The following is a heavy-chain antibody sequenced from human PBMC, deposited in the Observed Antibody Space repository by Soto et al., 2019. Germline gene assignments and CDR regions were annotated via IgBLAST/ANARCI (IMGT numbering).Heavy chain of an antibody. Sequence: SSVKVSCKASGYTFTCYYMHWVRQAPGQGLEWMGWINPNSGGTNYAQKFQGWVTMTRDTSISTAYMELSRLRSADTAVYYCARDRGYNWSHYGMDVWGQGTTVTVSS. CDR1: GYTFTCYY. V-gene: IGHV1-2*04. CDR2: INPNSGGT. CDR3: ARDRGYNWSHYGMDV. D-gene: IGHD1-20*01. J-gene: IGHJ6*02.